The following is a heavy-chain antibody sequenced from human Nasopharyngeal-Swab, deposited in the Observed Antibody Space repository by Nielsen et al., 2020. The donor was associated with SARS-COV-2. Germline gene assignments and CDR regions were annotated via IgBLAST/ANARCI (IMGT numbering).Heavy chain of an antibody. Sequence: GESLKIPCAASGFTFSSYAMSWVRQAPGKGLKWVSAISGSGGSTYYADSVKGRFTISRDNSKNTLYLQMNSLRAEDTAVYYCAKGHSSSWPDYYYYGMDVWGQGTTVTVSS. V-gene: IGHV3-23*01. CDR1: GFTFSSYA. CDR2: ISGSGGST. CDR3: AKGHSSSWPDYYYYGMDV. D-gene: IGHD6-13*01. J-gene: IGHJ6*02.